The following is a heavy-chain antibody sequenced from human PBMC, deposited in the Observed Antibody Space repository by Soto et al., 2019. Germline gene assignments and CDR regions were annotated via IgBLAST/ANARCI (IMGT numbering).Heavy chain of an antibody. Sequence: EVQLVESGGGLVKPGGSLRLSCAASGFTFSSYSMNWVRQAPGKGLEWVSSISSSSSYIYYADSVKGRFTISRDNAKNSLYQQMNSLRAEDTAVYYCARGSPYDYVWGSKRETYYYDSSGYSAEYFQHWGQGTLVTVSS. CDR3: ARGSPYDYVWGSKRETYYYDSSGYSAEYFQH. J-gene: IGHJ1*01. V-gene: IGHV3-21*01. CDR1: GFTFSSYS. D-gene: IGHD3-22*01. CDR2: ISSSSSYI.